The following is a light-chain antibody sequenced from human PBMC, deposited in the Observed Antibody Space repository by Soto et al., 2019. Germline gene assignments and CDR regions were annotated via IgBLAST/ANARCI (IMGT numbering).Light chain of an antibody. Sequence: EIVLTQSPATLALSPWERASLSCMASQSVKTFLVWYQQRPGQAPRLLIHDASHRAAGIPARFSGSGFGTDFTLTISSLEPEDAAVYYCQQRSNWPPITFGQGTRLQI. J-gene: IGKJ5*01. CDR2: DAS. CDR1: QSVKTF. CDR3: QQRSNWPPIT. V-gene: IGKV3-11*01.